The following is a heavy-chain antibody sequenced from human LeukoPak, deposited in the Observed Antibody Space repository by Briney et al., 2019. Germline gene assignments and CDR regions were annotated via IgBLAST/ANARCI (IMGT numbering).Heavy chain of an antibody. CDR3: ATGYSSGWYGWLDY. J-gene: IGHJ4*02. Sequence: GGSLRLSCAASGFTFSSYGMHWVRQAPGKGLEWVAFIRYDGSNKYYADSVKARFTLSRDNSKNTMYLQMNTLRAEDTAVYYCATGYSSGWYGWLDYWGQGTLVTVSS. D-gene: IGHD6-19*01. CDR2: IRYDGSNK. CDR1: GFTFSSYG. V-gene: IGHV3-30*02.